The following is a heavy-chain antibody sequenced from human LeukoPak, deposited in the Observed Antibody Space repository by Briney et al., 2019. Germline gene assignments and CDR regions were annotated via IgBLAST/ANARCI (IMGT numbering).Heavy chain of an antibody. Sequence: PGGSLRLSCAASGFTFSSYAMHWVRQAPGKGLEYVSAISSNGGSTYYANSVKGRFTISRDNSKNTLYLQMGSLRAEDMAVYYCARDPDDSSGYPTGLDYWGQGTLVTVSS. D-gene: IGHD3-22*01. J-gene: IGHJ4*02. CDR3: ARDPDDSSGYPTGLDY. CDR1: GFTFSSYA. V-gene: IGHV3-64*01. CDR2: ISSNGGST.